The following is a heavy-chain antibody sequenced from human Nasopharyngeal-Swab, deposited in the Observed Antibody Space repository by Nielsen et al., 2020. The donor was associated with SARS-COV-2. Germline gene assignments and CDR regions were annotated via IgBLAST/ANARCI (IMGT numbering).Heavy chain of an antibody. D-gene: IGHD3-16*01. V-gene: IGHV3-23*01. Sequence: GGSLRLSCAASGVTFSSYAMSWVRQAPGKGLEWVSAISGSGGSTYHADSEKGRFTISRDNSKNTLYLQMNSLRAEDTAAYYFSKSKIMITFGGARDYFDSWGQGTLVTVSS. J-gene: IGHJ4*02. CDR2: ISGSGGST. CDR3: SKSKIMITFGGARDYFDS. CDR1: GVTFSSYA.